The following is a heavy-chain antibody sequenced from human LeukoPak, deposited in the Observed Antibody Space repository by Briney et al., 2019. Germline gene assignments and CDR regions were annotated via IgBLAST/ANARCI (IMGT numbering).Heavy chain of an antibody. J-gene: IGHJ6*02. CDR2: ISSSSSYI. Sequence: GGALRLSCAASGFTFSSYSMNWVRQAPGKGLEWVSSISSSSSYIYYADSVKGRFTISRDNAKNSLYLQMNSLRAEDTAVYYCAGSEAFDGMGVWGQGTTVTVSS. D-gene: IGHD6-19*01. V-gene: IGHV3-21*01. CDR1: GFTFSSYS. CDR3: AGSEAFDGMGV.